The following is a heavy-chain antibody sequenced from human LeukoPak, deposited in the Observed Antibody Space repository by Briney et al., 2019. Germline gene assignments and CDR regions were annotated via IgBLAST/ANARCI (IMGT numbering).Heavy chain of an antibody. Sequence: LPGGPLILSCAASGFTISIYAMSWVRQAPGKGLEWVSAISGSGGNTYYADSVKGRFTISRDNSKNTLDLQMNSLRAEDTAMYYCAGDRRYDSSGYFQHWGQGTLVAVSS. CDR2: ISGSGGNT. CDR3: AGDRRYDSSGYFQH. J-gene: IGHJ1*01. D-gene: IGHD3-22*01. CDR1: GFTISIYA. V-gene: IGHV3-23*01.